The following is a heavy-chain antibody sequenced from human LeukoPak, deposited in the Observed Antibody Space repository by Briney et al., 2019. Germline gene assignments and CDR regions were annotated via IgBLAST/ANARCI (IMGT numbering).Heavy chain of an antibody. J-gene: IGHJ4*02. Sequence: ASVKVSCKASGGTFSSYAISCVRQAPGQGLEWMGGIIPIFGTANYAQKFQGRVTITADESTSTAYMELSSLRSEDTAVYSCARVSRPAIAAAGTLYYFDYWGQGTLVTVSS. CDR3: ARVSRPAIAAAGTLYYFDY. V-gene: IGHV1-69*13. CDR1: GGTFSSYA. CDR2: IIPIFGTA. D-gene: IGHD6-13*01.